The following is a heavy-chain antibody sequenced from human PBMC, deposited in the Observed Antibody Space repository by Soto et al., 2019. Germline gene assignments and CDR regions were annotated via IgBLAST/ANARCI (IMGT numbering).Heavy chain of an antibody. J-gene: IGHJ4*02. V-gene: IGHV1-46*01. Sequence: VASVKVSCKASGYTFTSYYMHWVRQAPGQGLEWMGIINPSGGSTSYAQKFQGRVTMTRDTSTSTVYMELSSLRSEDTAVYYCARESRYDYVWGSYRHFDYWGQGTLVTVSS. CDR2: INPSGGST. D-gene: IGHD3-16*02. CDR1: GYTFTSYY. CDR3: ARESRYDYVWGSYRHFDY.